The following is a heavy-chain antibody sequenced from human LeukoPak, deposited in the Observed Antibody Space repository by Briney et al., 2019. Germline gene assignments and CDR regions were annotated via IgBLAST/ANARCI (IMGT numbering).Heavy chain of an antibody. J-gene: IGHJ6*03. Sequence: PGGSLRLSCAGSGFPFSSHGMNWVRQAPGKGLEWVSAISGSGGSTYYADSVKGRFTISRDNSKNTLYLQMNSLRAEDTAVYYCAKNLSHRIQLWLRYYYYYYMDVWGKGTTVTVSS. CDR1: GFPFSSHG. D-gene: IGHD5-18*01. CDR2: ISGSGGST. CDR3: AKNLSHRIQLWLRYYYYYYMDV. V-gene: IGHV3-23*01.